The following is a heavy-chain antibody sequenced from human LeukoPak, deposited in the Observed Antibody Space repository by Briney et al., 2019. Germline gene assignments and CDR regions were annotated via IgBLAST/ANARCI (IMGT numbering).Heavy chain of an antibody. V-gene: IGHV4-34*01. CDR1: GGSFSGYY. CDR2: INHSGST. Sequence: PSETLSLTCAVYGGSFSGYYWSWLRQPPGKGLEWIGEINHSGSTNYNPSLTSRVTISVDTSKNQFSLKLSSVTAADTAVYYCARGMHDFWSASYYYYYMDVWGKGTTVTVSS. CDR3: ARGMHDFWSASYYYYYMDV. J-gene: IGHJ6*03. D-gene: IGHD3-3*01.